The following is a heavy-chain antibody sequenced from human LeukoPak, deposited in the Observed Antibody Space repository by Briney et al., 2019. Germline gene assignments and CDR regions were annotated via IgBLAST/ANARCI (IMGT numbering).Heavy chain of an antibody. J-gene: IGHJ3*02. CDR3: AKVVRRWGDFWSGYFGDDAFDI. CDR1: GFTFSSYG. V-gene: IGHV3-30*18. D-gene: IGHD3-3*01. Sequence: GGSLRLSCAASGFTFSSYGMHWVRQAPGKGLEWVAVISYDGSNKYYADSVKGRFTISRDNSKNTLYLQMNSLRAEDTAVYYCAKVVRRWGDFWSGYFGDDAFDIWGQGTMVTVSS. CDR2: ISYDGSNK.